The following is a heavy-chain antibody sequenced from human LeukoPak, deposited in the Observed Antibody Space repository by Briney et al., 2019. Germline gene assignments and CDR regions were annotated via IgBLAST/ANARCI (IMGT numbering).Heavy chain of an antibody. Sequence: GGSLRLSCAASGFTFSDYYMSWLRQAPGKGLEWVSYISSSGSTIYYADSVKGRFTISRDNAKNSLYLQMNSLRAEDTAVYYCASLPWWSGYFFDYWGQGTLVTVSS. V-gene: IGHV3-11*04. CDR2: ISSSGSTI. CDR3: ASLPWWSGYFFDY. CDR1: GFTFSDYY. J-gene: IGHJ4*02. D-gene: IGHD3-3*01.